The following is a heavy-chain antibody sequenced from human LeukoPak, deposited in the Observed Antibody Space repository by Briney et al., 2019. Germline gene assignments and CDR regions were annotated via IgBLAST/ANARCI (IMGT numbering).Heavy chain of an antibody. V-gene: IGHV3-48*02. J-gene: IGHJ4*02. CDR2: ISSSSSTI. CDR3: ARVPYSTGAFDY. Sequence: GGPLRLSCAASGFTFSSYSMNWVRQAPGKGLEWISYISSSSSTIYYTDSVKGRFTISRDNAKNSLYLQMNSLRDEDTALYYYARVPYSTGAFDYWGQGTLVTVSS. CDR1: GFTFSSYS. D-gene: IGHD6-19*01.